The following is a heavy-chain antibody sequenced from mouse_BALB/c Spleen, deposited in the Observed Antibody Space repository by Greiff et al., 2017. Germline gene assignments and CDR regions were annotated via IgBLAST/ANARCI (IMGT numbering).Heavy chain of an antibody. D-gene: IGHD2-14*01. Sequence: EVKLMESGGGLVQPGGSLKLSCAASGFTFSSYTMSWVRQTPEKRLEWVAYISNGGGSTYYPDTVKGRFTISRDNAKNTLYLQMSSLKSEDTAMYYCARPLAYYRYDAFAYWGQGTLVTVSA. CDR3: ARPLAYYRYDAFAY. CDR1: GFTFSSYT. CDR2: ISNGGGST. J-gene: IGHJ3*01. V-gene: IGHV5-12-2*01.